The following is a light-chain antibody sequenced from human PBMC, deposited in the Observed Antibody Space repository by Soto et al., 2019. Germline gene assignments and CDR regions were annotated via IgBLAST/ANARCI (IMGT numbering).Light chain of an antibody. Sequence: EIVLTQSPATLSLSPGERATLSCRASQSVSSYLAWYQQKPGQAPRLLIYDAFNRATGIPARFSGSGSGTDFTLTISSLEPEDFAVYYCQQRSNWKTFGQGTKVDIK. J-gene: IGKJ1*01. CDR3: QQRSNWKT. CDR2: DAF. CDR1: QSVSSY. V-gene: IGKV3-11*01.